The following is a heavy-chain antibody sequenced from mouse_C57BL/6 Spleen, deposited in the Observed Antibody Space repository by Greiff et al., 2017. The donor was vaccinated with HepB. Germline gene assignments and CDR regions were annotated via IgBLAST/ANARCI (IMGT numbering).Heavy chain of an antibody. CDR3: ARGFAY. CDR1: GYAFSSSW. CDR2: IYPGDGDT. V-gene: IGHV1-82*01. J-gene: IGHJ3*01. Sequence: VQLQQSGPELVKPGASVKISCKASGYAFSSSWMNWVKQRPGKGLEWIGRIYPGDGDTNYNGKLKGKATLTADKSSSTAYMQLSSLTSEDSAVYFCARGFAYWGQGTLVTVSA.